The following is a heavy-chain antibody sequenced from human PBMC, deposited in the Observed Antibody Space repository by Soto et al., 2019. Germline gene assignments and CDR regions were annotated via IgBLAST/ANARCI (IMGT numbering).Heavy chain of an antibody. CDR2: SSATGAGT. V-gene: IGHV3-23*01. CDR3: AKDRRAGGNYGFYSDF. J-gene: IGHJ4*02. Sequence: GGSLRLSCAASGFTFSSYGMTWVRQAPGKGLEWVSFSSATGAGTYYADSVRGRFTISRDNSKNTLYLQMTSLRADDTAAYYCAKDRRAGGNYGFYSDFWGQGALVTVSS. CDR1: GFTFSSYG. D-gene: IGHD1-7*01.